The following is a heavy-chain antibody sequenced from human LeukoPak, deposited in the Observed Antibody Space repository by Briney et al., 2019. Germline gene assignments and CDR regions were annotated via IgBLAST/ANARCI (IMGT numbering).Heavy chain of an antibody. Sequence: SETLSLTCTVSGGSISSSSYYWGWIRQPPGKGLEWIGSIYYSGSTYYNPSLKSRVTISIETSKNQISLRLNSVTAADTAMYYCAKSGGYGLIDYWGQGTLVTVSS. D-gene: IGHD1-26*01. CDR3: AKSGGYGLIDY. CDR1: GGSISSSSYY. J-gene: IGHJ4*02. CDR2: IYYSGST. V-gene: IGHV4-39*01.